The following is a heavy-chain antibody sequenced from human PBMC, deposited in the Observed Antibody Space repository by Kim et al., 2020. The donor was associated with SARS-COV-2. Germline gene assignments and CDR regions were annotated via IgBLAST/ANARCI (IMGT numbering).Heavy chain of an antibody. CDR3: ATFRVPAARGGAFDI. V-gene: IGHV1-24*01. J-gene: IGHJ3*02. D-gene: IGHD2-2*01. Sequence: QKFQGRVTMTEEPSTDTAYMELSSLRSEDTAVYYCATFRVPAARGGAFDIWGQGTMVTVSS.